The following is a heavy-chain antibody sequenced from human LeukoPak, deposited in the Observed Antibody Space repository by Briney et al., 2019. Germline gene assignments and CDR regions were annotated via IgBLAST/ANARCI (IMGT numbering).Heavy chain of an antibody. V-gene: IGHV4-39*07. Sequence: SETLSLTCTVSGGSISSNSYYWGWIRQPPGKGLEWIGSIYYSGSTYYNPSLKSRVTISVDTSKNQFSLKLSSVTAADTAVYYCARGRITMIAVVTNQGYYFDYWGQGTLVTVSS. D-gene: IGHD3-22*01. CDR1: GGSISSNSYY. CDR2: IYYSGST. J-gene: IGHJ4*02. CDR3: ARGRITMIAVVTNQGYYFDY.